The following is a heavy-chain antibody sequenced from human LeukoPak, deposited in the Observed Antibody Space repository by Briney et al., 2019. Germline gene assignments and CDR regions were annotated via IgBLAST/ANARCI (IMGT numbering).Heavy chain of an antibody. D-gene: IGHD3-9*01. CDR1: GYTFTSYG. CDR3: ARDGYYDILTGYDTPYYYYYMDV. J-gene: IGHJ6*03. Sequence: ASVKVSCKASGYTFTSYGISWVRQAPGQGLEWMGWISAYNGNTNYAQKLQGRVTMTTDTSTSTAYMELRSLRSDDTAVYYCARDGYYDILTGYDTPYYYYYMDVWGKGTTVTISS. V-gene: IGHV1-18*01. CDR2: ISAYNGNT.